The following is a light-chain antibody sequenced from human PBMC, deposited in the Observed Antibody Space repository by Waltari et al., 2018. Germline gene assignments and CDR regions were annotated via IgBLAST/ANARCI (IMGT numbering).Light chain of an antibody. CDR3: QQYSSYSGT. V-gene: IGKV1-5*03. J-gene: IGKJ2*01. Sequence: MTQSPSTLSASVGDRVTITCRASQTINNWLAWYQQKSGKAPKLLIHKASTLHSGVPSRFSGSGSGTEFTLTISSLHPDDFATYYCQQYSSYSGTFGQGTKVDIK. CDR2: KAS. CDR1: QTINNW.